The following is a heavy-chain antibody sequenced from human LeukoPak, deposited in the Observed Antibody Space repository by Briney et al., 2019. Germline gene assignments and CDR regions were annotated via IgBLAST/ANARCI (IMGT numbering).Heavy chain of an antibody. Sequence: GASVKVSCKASGYTFTSYYMHWVRQAPGQGLEWMGIVNPSGGSTSYAQKFQGRVTMTRDMSTSTVYMELSSLRSEDTAVYYCARQASRGYSYGYLDYWGQGTLVTVSS. CDR1: GYTFTSYY. CDR2: VNPSGGST. D-gene: IGHD5-18*01. J-gene: IGHJ4*02. CDR3: ARQASRGYSYGYLDY. V-gene: IGHV1-46*01.